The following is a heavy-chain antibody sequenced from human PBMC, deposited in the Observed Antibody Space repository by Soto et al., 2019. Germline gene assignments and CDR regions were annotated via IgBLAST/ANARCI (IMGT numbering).Heavy chain of an antibody. CDR2: IKSKSTGGTI. V-gene: IGHV3-15*01. J-gene: IGHJ4*02. CDR3: TTGDF. Sequence: EVQLVESGGGLVKPGGSLRLSCAASGFIFTNAYMSWVRQTPEKGLEWVARIKSKSTGGTIDYAAPVKGRFTISRDDYENTVSLQMNSLKAEDTALYDCTTGDFWGQGILVTVSS. CDR1: GFIFTNAY.